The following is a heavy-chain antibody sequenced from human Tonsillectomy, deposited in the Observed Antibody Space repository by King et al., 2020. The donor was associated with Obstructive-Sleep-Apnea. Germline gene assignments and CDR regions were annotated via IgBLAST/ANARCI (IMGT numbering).Heavy chain of an antibody. D-gene: IGHD7-27*01. V-gene: IGHV4-34*01. CDR3: ARVGANWGSRGFDY. CDR1: GGSFSDYY. CDR2: INHSGST. J-gene: IGHJ4*02. Sequence: VQLQQWGAGLLKPSETLSLTCAVYGGSFSDYYWSWIRPPPGEGLEWIGEINHSGSTNYNPSLKSRVTISVDTSKNPFSLKLSSVTAADTAVYYCARVGANWGSRGFDYWGQGTLVTVSS.